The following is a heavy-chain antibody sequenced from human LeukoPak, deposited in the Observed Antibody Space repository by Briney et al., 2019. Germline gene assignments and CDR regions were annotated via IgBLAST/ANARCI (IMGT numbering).Heavy chain of an antibody. D-gene: IGHD3-22*01. CDR2: IYHSGST. V-gene: IGHV4-30-2*01. Sequence: SETLSLTCTVSGGSISSGGYYWSWIRQHPGKGLEWIGYIYHSGSTYYNPSLKSRVTISVDRSKNQFSLKLSSVTAADTAVYYCARDGADYYDSSGYYPYFDYWGQGTLVTVSS. J-gene: IGHJ4*02. CDR3: ARDGADYYDSSGYYPYFDY. CDR1: GGSISSGGYY.